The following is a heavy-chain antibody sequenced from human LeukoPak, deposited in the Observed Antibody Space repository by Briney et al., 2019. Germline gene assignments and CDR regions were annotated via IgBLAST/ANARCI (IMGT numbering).Heavy chain of an antibody. V-gene: IGHV3-21*01. J-gene: IGHJ4*02. CDR2: ISSSSSYI. Sequence: GGSLRLSCAASGFTFSSYSMNWVRQAPGKGLEWVSSISSSSSYIYYADSVKGRFTISRDNAKNSLYLQMNSLRAEDTAVYYCAREKKDSSSWYRPHDYWGQGTLVTVSS. CDR3: AREKKDSSSWYRPHDY. CDR1: GFTFSSYS. D-gene: IGHD6-13*01.